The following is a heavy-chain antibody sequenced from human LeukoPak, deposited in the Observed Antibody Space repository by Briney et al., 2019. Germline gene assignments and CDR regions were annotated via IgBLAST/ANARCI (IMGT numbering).Heavy chain of an antibody. V-gene: IGHV3-23*01. CDR3: AKGYGSGSYYNGLDY. CDR2: ISGSGGST. Sequence: PGGSLRLSCAASGFTFSSYAMSWVRQAPGKGLEWVSAISGSGGSTYYADSVKGRFTISRDNSKNTLYLQMNSLRAEDTAVYYCAKGYGSGSYYNGLDYWGQGTLVTVSS. J-gene: IGHJ4*02. D-gene: IGHD3-10*01. CDR1: GFTFSSYA.